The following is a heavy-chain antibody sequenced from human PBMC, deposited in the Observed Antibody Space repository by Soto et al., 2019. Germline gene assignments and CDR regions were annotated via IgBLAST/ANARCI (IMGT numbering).Heavy chain of an antibody. CDR1: GGSISSSNW. CDR3: ARAGQTRYCSSTSCKGRYYYYGMDV. J-gene: IGHJ6*02. V-gene: IGHV4-4*02. D-gene: IGHD2-2*01. CDR2: IYHSGST. Sequence: KTSETLSLTCAVSGGSISSSNWWSWVRQPPGKGLEWIGEIYHSGSTNYNPSLKSRVTISVDKSKNQFSLKLSSVTAADTAVYYCARAGQTRYCSSTSCKGRYYYYGMDVWGQGTTVTVS.